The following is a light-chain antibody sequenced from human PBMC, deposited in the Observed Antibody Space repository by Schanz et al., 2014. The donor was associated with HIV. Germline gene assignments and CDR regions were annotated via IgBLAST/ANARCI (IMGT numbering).Light chain of an antibody. J-gene: IGKJ4*01. CDR3: QQYGSFFS. CDR1: QSVKSNF. Sequence: EIVLTQSPGTLSLSPGERGTLSCRASQSVKSNFIGWYQQKPGQAPRLLIFGASNRATGIPDRFSGGVSGTDFTLTISRVEPEDYAVYFCQQYGSFFSFGGGTKVEIK. V-gene: IGKV3-20*01. CDR2: GAS.